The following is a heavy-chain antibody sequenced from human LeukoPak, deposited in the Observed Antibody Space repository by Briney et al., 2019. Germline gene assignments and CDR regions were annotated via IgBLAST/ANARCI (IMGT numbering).Heavy chain of an antibody. V-gene: IGHV1-18*01. CDR1: GYTFTSYD. CDR2: ISVYRSKT. D-gene: IGHD4-17*01. Sequence: ASVKVSCKASGYTFTSYDINWVRQATGQGLEWMGWISVYRSKTNYAQKFQGRITLTTDASTRTTFMELRSLRSDDTAVYYCARDNGDYNFDYWGQGTLVTVSS. CDR3: ARDNGDYNFDY. J-gene: IGHJ4*02.